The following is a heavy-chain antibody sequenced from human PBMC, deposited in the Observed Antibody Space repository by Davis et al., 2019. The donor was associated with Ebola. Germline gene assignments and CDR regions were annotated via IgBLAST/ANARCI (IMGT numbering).Heavy chain of an antibody. CDR2: IYYSGST. CDR3: ARSRVTMVRGNNWFDP. D-gene: IGHD3-10*01. J-gene: IGHJ5*02. Sequence: MPGGSLRLSCTVSGGSISSYYWSWIRQPPGKGLEWIGYIYYSGSTNYNPSLKSRVTISVDTSKNQFSLKLSSLTAADTAVYYCARSRVTMVRGNNWFDPWGQGTLVTVSS. CDR1: GGSISSYY. V-gene: IGHV4-59*08.